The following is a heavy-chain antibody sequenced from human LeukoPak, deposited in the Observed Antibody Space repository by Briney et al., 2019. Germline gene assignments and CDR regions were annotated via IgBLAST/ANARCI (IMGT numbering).Heavy chain of an antibody. J-gene: IGHJ4*02. V-gene: IGHV3-7*01. CDR3: MSAHGY. CDR1: GFPFSNNV. Sequence: GGSLRLSCAASGFPFSNNVMTWVRQAPGKGLEWVATILPGGKESYRVESVKGRFTVSRDNAKNSLFLQMNSLRADDTAVYYCMSAHGYWGQGTLVTVSS. CDR2: ILPGGKES.